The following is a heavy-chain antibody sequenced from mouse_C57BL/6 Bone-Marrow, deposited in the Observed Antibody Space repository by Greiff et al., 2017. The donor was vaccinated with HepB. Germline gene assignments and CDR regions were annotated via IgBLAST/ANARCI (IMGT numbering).Heavy chain of an antibody. CDR2: ISSGGDYI. V-gene: IGHV5-9-1*02. J-gene: IGHJ3*01. CDR3: TRGGYDGRFAY. CDR1: GFTFSSYA. Sequence: EVKLMESGEGLVKPGGSLKLSCAASGFTFSSYAMSWVRQTPEKRLEWVAYISSGGDYIYYADTVKGRFTIARDNARNTLYLQMSSLKSEDTAMYYCTRGGYDGRFAYWGQGTLVTVSA. D-gene: IGHD1-2*01.